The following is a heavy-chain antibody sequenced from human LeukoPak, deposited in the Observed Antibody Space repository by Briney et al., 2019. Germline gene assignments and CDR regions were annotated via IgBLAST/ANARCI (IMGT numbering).Heavy chain of an antibody. CDR2: IKQDGSEK. Sequence: GGSLRLSCAASGFTFSSYWMSWVRQAPGKGLEWVANIKQDGSEKYYVDSVKGRLTISRDNAKNSLYLQMNSLRAEDTAVYYCARDQNDFWSGYYSNWGQGTLVTVSS. D-gene: IGHD3-3*01. CDR1: GFTFSSYW. CDR3: ARDQNDFWSGYYSN. J-gene: IGHJ4*02. V-gene: IGHV3-7*01.